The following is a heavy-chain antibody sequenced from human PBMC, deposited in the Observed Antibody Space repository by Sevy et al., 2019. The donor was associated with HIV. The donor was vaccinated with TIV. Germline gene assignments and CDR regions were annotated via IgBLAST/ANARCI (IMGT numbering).Heavy chain of an antibody. Sequence: GGSLRLSCAASGFTFSSYAMHWVRQAPGKGLEWVAVISYDGSNKYYADSVKGRFTISRDNSKNTLYLQMNSLRAEDTAVYYCARGARIQLWLRGGVGYYFDYWGQGTLVTVSS. CDR2: ISYDGSNK. D-gene: IGHD5-18*01. V-gene: IGHV3-30-3*01. CDR3: ARGARIQLWLRGGVGYYFDY. CDR1: GFTFSSYA. J-gene: IGHJ4*02.